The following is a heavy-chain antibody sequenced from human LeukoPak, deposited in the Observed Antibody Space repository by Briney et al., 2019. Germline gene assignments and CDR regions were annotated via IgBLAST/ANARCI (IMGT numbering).Heavy chain of an antibody. CDR2: IKQDGSEK. CDR1: GFTFSSYW. J-gene: IGHJ4*02. D-gene: IGHD3-22*01. Sequence: GGSLRLSCAASGFTFSSYWMSWVRQAPGKGLEWVANIKQDGSEKYYVDSVKGRFTISRDNAKNSLYLQMNSLRAEDTAVYYCARIEVVSYAYPHLFDYWGQGTLVTVSS. CDR3: ARIEVVSYAYPHLFDY. V-gene: IGHV3-7*01.